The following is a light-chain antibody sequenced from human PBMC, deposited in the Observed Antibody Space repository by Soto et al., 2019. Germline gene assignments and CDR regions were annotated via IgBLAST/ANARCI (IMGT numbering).Light chain of an antibody. J-gene: IGKJ2*01. Sequence: DIQMTQSPSSLSASVGDRVTITCQASQGIRNFLNWYQQKPGKAPRLLIYDASKLETGVPTRFSGSGSGAHFIFTINSLQPEDVATYYCQQYGNLPYTFGQGTKLEI. CDR2: DAS. V-gene: IGKV1-33*01. CDR3: QQYGNLPYT. CDR1: QGIRNF.